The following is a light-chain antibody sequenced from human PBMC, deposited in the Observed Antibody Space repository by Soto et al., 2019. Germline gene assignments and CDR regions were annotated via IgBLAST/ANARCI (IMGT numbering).Light chain of an antibody. J-gene: IGLJ2*01. CDR3: CSYAGSSMFV. V-gene: IGLV2-23*02. Sequence: QSALTQPASVSGSPGQSITISCTGSSSDVGPYNLVSWYQHHPGKAPKLMISEVVKRPSGVSNRFSGSKSGNTASLTISGRQPEDEADYYCCSYAGSSMFVFGGGTKLTVL. CDR2: EVV. CDR1: SSDVGPYNL.